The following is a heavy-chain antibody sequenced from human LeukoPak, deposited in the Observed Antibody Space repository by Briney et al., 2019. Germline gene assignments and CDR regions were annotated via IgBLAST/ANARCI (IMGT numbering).Heavy chain of an antibody. J-gene: IGHJ6*02. D-gene: IGHD4-17*01. CDR2: ISYDGSNK. CDR3: ARLGHDYGDYEPYYYYYYGMDV. V-gene: IGHV3-30-3*01. CDR1: GFTFSSYA. Sequence: GRSLRLSCAASGFTFSSYAMHWVRQAPGKGLEWVAVISYDGSNKYYADSVKGRFTISRDNSKNTLYLQMNSLRAEDTAVYYCARLGHDYGDYEPYYYYYYGMDVWGQGTTVTVSS.